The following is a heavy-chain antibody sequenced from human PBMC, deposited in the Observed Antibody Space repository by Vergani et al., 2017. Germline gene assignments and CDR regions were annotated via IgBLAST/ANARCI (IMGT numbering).Heavy chain of an antibody. CDR2: GYWNDDE. J-gene: IGHJ3*01. V-gene: IGHV2-5*01. D-gene: IGHD3/OR15-3a*01. CDR1: GFSLTTGGEG. Sequence: QITLRESGPTLVKPTQTLTLTCTFSGFSLTTGGEGVGWIRQPPGRALEWLAFGYWNDDERYSPSLKSRVTITKDTSKNEVILTMATMDPVDTATYYCVHRLSYLDWEVAFDVWVAGTMVTVSS. CDR3: VHRLSYLDWEVAFDV.